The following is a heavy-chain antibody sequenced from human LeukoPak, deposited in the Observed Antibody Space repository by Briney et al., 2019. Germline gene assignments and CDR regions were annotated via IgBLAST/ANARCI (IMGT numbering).Heavy chain of an antibody. J-gene: IGHJ4*02. Sequence: SQTLSLTCAISGDSVSSNSAAWNWIRQSPSRGLEWLGRTYYRSKWYTDYAVSVKSRITINPDTSKNQFSLQLNSVTPDDTAVYYCAGDHRSGSGWFSNFDCWGQGTLVTVSS. CDR1: GDSVSSNSAA. D-gene: IGHD6-19*01. CDR3: AGDHRSGSGWFSNFDC. CDR2: TYYRSKWYT. V-gene: IGHV6-1*01.